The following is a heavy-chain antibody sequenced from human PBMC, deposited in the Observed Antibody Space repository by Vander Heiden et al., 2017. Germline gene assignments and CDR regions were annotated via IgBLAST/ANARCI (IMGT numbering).Heavy chain of an antibody. CDR2: IIPILGIA. CDR3: ARDKYDSSGYYYGMDV. V-gene: IGHV1-69*10. D-gene: IGHD3-22*01. Sequence: QVQLVQSGAEVKKPGSSVKVSCQAPGGTFSSYAISWVRQAPGQGLEWMGGIIPILGIANYAQKFQGRVTITADKSTSTAYMELSSLRSEDTAVYYCARDKYDSSGYYYGMDVWGQGTTVTVSS. CDR1: GGTFSSYA. J-gene: IGHJ6*02.